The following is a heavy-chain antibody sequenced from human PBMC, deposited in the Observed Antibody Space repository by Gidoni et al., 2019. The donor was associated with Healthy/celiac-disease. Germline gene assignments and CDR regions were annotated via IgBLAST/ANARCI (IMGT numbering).Heavy chain of an antibody. Sequence: EVQLVQSGAEVKQPGESLKISCKGSGYSFTSYWIGGVRQMPGKGLEWMGIIYPGDSDTRYSPSFQGQVTSSADKSISTAYRQWSSLKASDTAMYYCARHAESRPQQLVSPFDYWGQGTLVTVSS. D-gene: IGHD6-13*01. CDR3: ARHAESRPQQLVSPFDY. J-gene: IGHJ4*02. CDR2: IYPGDSDT. CDR1: GYSFTSYW. V-gene: IGHV5-51*01.